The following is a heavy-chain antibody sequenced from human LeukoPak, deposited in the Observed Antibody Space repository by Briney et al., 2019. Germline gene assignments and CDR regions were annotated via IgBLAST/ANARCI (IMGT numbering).Heavy chain of an antibody. D-gene: IGHD6-13*01. CDR2: IYYSGST. CDR3: ARVVVAAAGNWFDP. J-gene: IGHJ5*02. CDR1: GGSISSGDYY. Sequence: SQTLSLTCTVFGGSISSGDYYWSWIRQPPGKGLEWIGYIYYSGSTYYNPSLKRRVTISVDRSKNQFSLKLSSVTAADTAVYYCARVVVAAAGNWFDPWGQGTLVTVSS. V-gene: IGHV4-30-4*08.